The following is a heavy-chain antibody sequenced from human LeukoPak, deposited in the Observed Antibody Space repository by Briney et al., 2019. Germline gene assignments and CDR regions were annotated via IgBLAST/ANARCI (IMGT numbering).Heavy chain of an antibody. D-gene: IGHD1-26*01. CDR2: ISSSSSYI. V-gene: IGHV3-21*01. J-gene: IGHJ3*02. CDR1: GFAFSSYS. CDR3: ARDRVVGATSDAFDI. Sequence: GGSLRLSCAASGFAFSSYSMNWVRQAPGKGLEWVSSISSSSSYIYYADSVKGRFTISRDNAKNSLYLQMNSLRAEDTAVYYCARDRVVGATSDAFDIWGQGTMVTVSS.